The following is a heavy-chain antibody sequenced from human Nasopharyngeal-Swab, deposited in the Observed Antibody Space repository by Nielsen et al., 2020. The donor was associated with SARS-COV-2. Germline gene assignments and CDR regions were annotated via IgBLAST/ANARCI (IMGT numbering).Heavy chain of an antibody. J-gene: IGHJ3*02. Sequence: GASLKISCAASGFTFSSYDMNWVRQAPGKGLEWVSFISGSGSTIYYADSVKGRFTISRDNAKNSLYLQMNSLRAKDTAVYYCATEERITMIVVVITKAFDIWGQGTMVTVSS. CDR2: ISGSGSTI. CDR3: ATEERITMIVVVITKAFDI. D-gene: IGHD3-22*01. V-gene: IGHV3-48*03. CDR1: GFTFSSYD.